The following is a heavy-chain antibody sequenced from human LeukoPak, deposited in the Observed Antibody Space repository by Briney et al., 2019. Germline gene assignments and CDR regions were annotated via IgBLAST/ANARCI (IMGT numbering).Heavy chain of an antibody. Sequence: SETLSLTCTVSGGSISSSFNYWAWIRQPPGKGLEWIGSIYESGSAYYNPSLKSRITMSVDTSENQFSLKLTSVTAADTAVYYCARGGGSGWYYFDYWGQGTLVTVSS. J-gene: IGHJ4*02. CDR3: ARGGGSGWYYFDY. D-gene: IGHD6-19*01. CDR1: GGSISSSFNY. V-gene: IGHV4-39*01. CDR2: IYESGSA.